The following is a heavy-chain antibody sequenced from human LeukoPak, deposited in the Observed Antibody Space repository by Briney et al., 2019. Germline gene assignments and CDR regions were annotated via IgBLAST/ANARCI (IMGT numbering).Heavy chain of an antibody. CDR2: ISYDGSNK. CDR3: AKLAYCGGDCYDYFDY. J-gene: IGHJ4*02. Sequence: PGGSLRLSCAASGFTFSSYGMHWVRQAPGKGLEWVAVISYDGSNKYYADSVKGRFTISRDNSKNTLYLQMNSLRAEDTAVYYCAKLAYCGGDCYDYFDYWGQGTLVTVSS. CDR1: GFTFSSYG. D-gene: IGHD2-21*02. V-gene: IGHV3-30*18.